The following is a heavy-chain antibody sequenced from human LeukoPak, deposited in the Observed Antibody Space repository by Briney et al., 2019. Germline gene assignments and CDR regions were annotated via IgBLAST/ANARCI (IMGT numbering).Heavy chain of an antibody. J-gene: IGHJ3*02. CDR1: GFTFSSYA. V-gene: IGHV3-23*01. CDR3: AKSSQNMDI. D-gene: IGHD1/OR15-1a*01. Sequence: PGGSLRLSCTASGFTFSSYAMSWVRQAPGKGLEWVSAISGSGGGTFYADSVKGRFTISRDNSKNTLYLQMNSLRAEDTAVYYCAKSSQNMDIWGQGTMVTVSS. CDR2: ISGSGGGT.